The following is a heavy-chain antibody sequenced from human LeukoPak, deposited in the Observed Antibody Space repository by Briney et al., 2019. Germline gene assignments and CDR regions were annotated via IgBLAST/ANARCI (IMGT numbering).Heavy chain of an antibody. CDR2: IYHSGST. D-gene: IGHD1-20*01. CDR3: ARGGYNWNYDY. J-gene: IGHJ4*02. CDR1: GGSISSGGYS. Sequence: SETLSLTCAVSGGSISSGGYSWSWIRQPPGKGLEWIGYIYHSGSTYYNPSLKSRVTISVDTSKNQFSLKLSSVTAADTAVYYCARGGYNWNYDYWGQGTLVTVSS. V-gene: IGHV4-30-2*05.